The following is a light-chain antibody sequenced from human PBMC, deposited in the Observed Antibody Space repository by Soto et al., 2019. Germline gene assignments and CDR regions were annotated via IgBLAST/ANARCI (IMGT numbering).Light chain of an antibody. J-gene: IGKJ1*01. CDR3: QQYYSTPVT. V-gene: IGKV4-1*01. CDR2: WAS. Sequence: DIVMTQSPDSLAVSLGERATINCKSSQSVLYSSNNKNYLAWYQQKPGQPPKLLIYWASTRESGVPDRFSGSGSGTDFTLTISSLQAEDVEVYYCQQYYSTPVTFGQGTKVDIK. CDR1: QSVLYSSNNKNY.